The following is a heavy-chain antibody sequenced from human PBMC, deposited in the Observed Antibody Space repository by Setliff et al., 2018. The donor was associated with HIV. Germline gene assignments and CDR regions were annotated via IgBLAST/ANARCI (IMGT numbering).Heavy chain of an antibody. D-gene: IGHD3-16*02. J-gene: IGHJ1*01. CDR3: ARDSGPYYDYVWGTYRPIYFQH. V-gene: IGHV3-21*06. CDR1: GFTFSTYE. Sequence: SGFTFSTYEMNWVRQAPGKGLEWVSVIYDNGNAYYADSVKGRFSISRDSTKNSLYLQMNSLRAEDTAVYYCARDSGPYYDYVWGTYRPIYFQHWGQGTRVTVSS. CDR2: IYDNGNA.